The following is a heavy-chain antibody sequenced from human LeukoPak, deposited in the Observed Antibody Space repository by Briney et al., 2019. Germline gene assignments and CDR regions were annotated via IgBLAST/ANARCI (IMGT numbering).Heavy chain of an antibody. J-gene: IGHJ4*02. D-gene: IGHD2-2*01. V-gene: IGHV3-21*01. CDR3: ARDDEPYQLLALDY. CDR1: GFTFSSYS. CDR2: IIISSTDT. Sequence: PWGTLRLSCAASGFTFSSYSMNWVRHAPGKGQEWFSSIIISSTDTYYTDSVKGRFTISRDNAKNTLYLQMNSLRAEDTAVYYCARDDEPYQLLALDYWGQGTLVTVSS.